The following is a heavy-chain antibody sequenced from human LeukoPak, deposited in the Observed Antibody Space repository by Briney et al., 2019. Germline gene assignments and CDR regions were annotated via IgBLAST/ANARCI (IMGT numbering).Heavy chain of an antibody. J-gene: IGHJ5*02. CDR2: ISSSGSTI. Sequence: GGSLRLSCAASGFTFSSYEMNWVRQAPGKGLEWVSYISSSGSTIYYADSVKGRFTISRDNAKNSLYLQMNSLRAEDTAVYYCARDRAMVAPFDPWGQGTLVTVSS. CDR1: GFTFSSYE. V-gene: IGHV3-48*03. D-gene: IGHD5-18*01. CDR3: ARDRAMVAPFDP.